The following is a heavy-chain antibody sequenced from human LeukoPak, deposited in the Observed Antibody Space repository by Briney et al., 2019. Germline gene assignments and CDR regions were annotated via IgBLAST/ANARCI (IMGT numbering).Heavy chain of an antibody. CDR2: ISGSGGST. CDR3: AKAPPNVLLWFGELLSVFDY. D-gene: IGHD3-10*01. Sequence: QAGGSLRLSCAASGFTFSSYAMSRVRQAPGKGLERVSAISGSGGSTYYADSVKGRFTISRDNSKNTLYLQMNSLRAEDTAVYYCAKAPPNVLLWFGELLSVFDYWGQGTLVTVSS. J-gene: IGHJ4*02. CDR1: GFTFSSYA. V-gene: IGHV3-23*01.